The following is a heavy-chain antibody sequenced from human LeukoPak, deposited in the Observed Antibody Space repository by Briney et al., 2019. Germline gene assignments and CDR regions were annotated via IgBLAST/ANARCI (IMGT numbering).Heavy chain of an antibody. J-gene: IGHJ4*02. CDR2: ISSAGTT. D-gene: IGHD4-11*01. CDR3: AKVEDYSNYGADY. Sequence: GGSLRLSCVASGFTVSSSYMSWVRQAPGKGLEWVSIISSAGTTYYADSVKGRFTISRDNSKNTVYLQVNSLRDEDTAVYYCAKVEDYSNYGADYWGQGTLVTVSS. V-gene: IGHV3-66*01. CDR1: GFTVSSSY.